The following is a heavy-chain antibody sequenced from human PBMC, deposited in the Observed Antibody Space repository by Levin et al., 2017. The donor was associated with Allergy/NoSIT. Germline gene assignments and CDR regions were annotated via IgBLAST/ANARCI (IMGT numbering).Heavy chain of an antibody. V-gene: IGHV4-34*01. Sequence: SETLSLTCAVYGGSFSGYYWSWIRQPPGKGLEWIGEINHSGSTNYNPSLKSRVTISVDTSKNQFSLKLSSVTAADTAVYYCARGRGIAALYYYYYYGMDGWGQGTTVTVSS. CDR3: ARGRGIAALYYYYYYGMDG. CDR2: INHSGST. J-gene: IGHJ6*02. D-gene: IGHD6-13*01. CDR1: GGSFSGYY.